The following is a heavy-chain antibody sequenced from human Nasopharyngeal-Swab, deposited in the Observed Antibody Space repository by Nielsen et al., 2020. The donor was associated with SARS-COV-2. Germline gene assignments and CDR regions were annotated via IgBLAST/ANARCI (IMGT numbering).Heavy chain of an antibody. CDR3: RVVPAAMWYYYYGMDV. V-gene: IGHV1-24*01. D-gene: IGHD2-2*01. Sequence: ASVKVSCKVSGYTLTELSMHWVRQAPRKGLEWMGGFDPEDGETIYAQKFQGRVTMTEDTSTDTAYMELSSLRSEDTAVYYCRVVPAAMWYYYYGMDVWGQGTTVTVSS. J-gene: IGHJ6*02. CDR2: FDPEDGET. CDR1: GYTLTELS.